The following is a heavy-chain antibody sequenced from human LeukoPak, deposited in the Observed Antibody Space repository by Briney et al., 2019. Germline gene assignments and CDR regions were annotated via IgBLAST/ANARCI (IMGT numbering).Heavy chain of an antibody. J-gene: IGHJ4*02. CDR3: ARDFRRYSYGPVDY. Sequence: GGSLRLSCTVSGFIFSNSGMHWVRRAPGKELEWVAVVWFDGSKRYYADSVKGRFTIFRDNSKNTLHLQMDSLRVEDTAMYFCARDFRRYSYGPVDYWGQGTLVTVSS. CDR1: GFIFSNSG. V-gene: IGHV3-33*01. D-gene: IGHD5-18*01. CDR2: VWFDGSKR.